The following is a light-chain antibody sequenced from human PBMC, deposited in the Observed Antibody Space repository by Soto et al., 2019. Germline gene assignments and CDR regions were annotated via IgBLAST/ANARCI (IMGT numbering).Light chain of an antibody. Sequence: EIVMTQSPATLSVSPGERATLSCRASQSVSSNLAWYQQKPGQAPRLLIYGASTRATGIPARFGGSGSGTEFTLTISSLQSEDFAVYYCQQYNSWPPYTFGQGTKLDIK. CDR1: QSVSSN. J-gene: IGKJ2*01. CDR2: GAS. V-gene: IGKV3-15*01. CDR3: QQYNSWPPYT.